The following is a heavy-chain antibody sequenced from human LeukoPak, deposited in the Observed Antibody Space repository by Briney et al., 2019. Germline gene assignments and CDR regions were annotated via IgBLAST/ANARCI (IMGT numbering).Heavy chain of an antibody. CDR1: GFTFSSYW. CDR2: IKQDGSEK. Sequence: GGSLRLSCAASGFTFSSYWMSWVRQAPGKGLEWVANIKQDGSEKYYVDSVKGRFTISRDNAKNSLYLQMNSLRAEDTAVYYCAREGTVTLYYFDYWGQGTLVTASS. J-gene: IGHJ4*02. D-gene: IGHD4-17*01. V-gene: IGHV3-7*01. CDR3: AREGTVTLYYFDY.